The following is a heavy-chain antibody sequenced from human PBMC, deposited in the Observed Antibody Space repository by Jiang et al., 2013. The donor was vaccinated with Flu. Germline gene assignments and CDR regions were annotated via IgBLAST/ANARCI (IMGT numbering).Heavy chain of an antibody. Sequence: PTQTLTLTCTFSGFSLSTSGMCVSWIRQPPGKALEWLARIDWDDDKYYSTSLKTRLTISKDTSKNQVVLTMTNMDPVDTATYYCARINAGGRDGYNSGIDYWGQGTLVTVSS. CDR3: ARINAGGRDGYNSGIDY. V-gene: IGHV2-70*11. D-gene: IGHD5-24*01. CDR2: IDWDDDK. J-gene: IGHJ4*02. CDR1: GFSLSTSGMC.